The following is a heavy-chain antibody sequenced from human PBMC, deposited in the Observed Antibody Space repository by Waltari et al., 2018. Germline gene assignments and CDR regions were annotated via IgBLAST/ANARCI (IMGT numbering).Heavy chain of an antibody. J-gene: IGHJ4*02. CDR2: IYNSGST. D-gene: IGHD6-19*01. CDR3: ARHKPAVAGTDLDY. V-gene: IGHV4-38-2*01. Sequence: VQLQESGPGLVKPSETLSLTCAVSGYSISSGYYWGWIRQPPGKGLEWIGSIYNSGSTDYHPSLKSRVTISVDTSKNQFSLKLSSVTAADTAVYYCARHKPAVAGTDLDYWGQGTLVTVSS. CDR1: GYSISSGYY.